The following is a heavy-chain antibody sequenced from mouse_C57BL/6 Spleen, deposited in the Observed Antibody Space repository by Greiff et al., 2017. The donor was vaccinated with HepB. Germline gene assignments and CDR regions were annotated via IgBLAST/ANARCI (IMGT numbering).Heavy chain of an antibody. V-gene: IGHV14-1*01. CDR2: IDTEDGDT. CDR1: GFNIKDYY. D-gene: IGHD2-1*01. Sequence: VQLKESGAELVRPGASVKLSCTASGFNIKDYYMHWVKQRPEQGLEWIGRIDTEDGDTEYAPKFQGKATMTADTSSNTAYLQLSSLTSEDTAVYYCTTHANSPYYYAMDYWCQRTSVTVSS. J-gene: IGHJ4*01. CDR3: TTHANSPYYYAMDY.